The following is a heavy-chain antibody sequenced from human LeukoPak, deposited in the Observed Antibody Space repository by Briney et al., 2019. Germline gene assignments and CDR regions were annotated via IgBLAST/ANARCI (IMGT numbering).Heavy chain of an antibody. CDR3: AREWGQLGELDY. J-gene: IGHJ4*02. CDR2: ISSSSSYI. D-gene: IGHD3-16*01. CDR1: GFTFSSYS. V-gene: IGHV3-21*01. Sequence: GGSLRLSCAASGFTFSSYSMNWVRQAPGKGLEWVSSISSSSSYIYYADSVKGRFTISRDNAKNSLYLQMNSLRAEDTAVYYCAREWGQLGELDYWGQGTLVTVST.